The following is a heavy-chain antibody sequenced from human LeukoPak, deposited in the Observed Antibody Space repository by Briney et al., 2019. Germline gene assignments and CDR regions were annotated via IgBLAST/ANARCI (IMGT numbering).Heavy chain of an antibody. D-gene: IGHD2-15*01. CDR3: ARDREVVAATFDY. CDR1: GFTFSSYS. Sequence: GGSLRLSCAASGFTFSSYSMNWVRQAPGKELEWVSSISSSSSYIYYADSVKGRFTISRDNAKNSLYLQMNSLRAEDTAVYYCARDREVVAATFDYWGQGTLVTVSS. J-gene: IGHJ4*02. CDR2: ISSSSSYI. V-gene: IGHV3-21*01.